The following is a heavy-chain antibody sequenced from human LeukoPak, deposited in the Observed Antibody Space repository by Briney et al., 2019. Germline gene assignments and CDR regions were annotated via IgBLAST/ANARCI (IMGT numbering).Heavy chain of an antibody. CDR3: AKGRREYFDWCPFDY. D-gene: IGHD3-9*01. J-gene: IGHJ4*02. V-gene: IGHV3-23*01. CDR1: GFTFSSYA. CDR2: ISGSGGST. Sequence: PGGSLRLSCAASGFTFSSYAMSWVRQAPGKGLEWVSAISGSGGSTYYADSVKGRFTISRDNSKNTLYLQMNSLRAEDTAVYYCAKGRREYFDWCPFDYWGQGTLVTVSS.